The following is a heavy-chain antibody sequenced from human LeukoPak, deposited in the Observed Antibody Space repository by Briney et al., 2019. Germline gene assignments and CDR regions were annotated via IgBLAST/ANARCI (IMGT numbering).Heavy chain of an antibody. D-gene: IGHD2-15*01. CDR3: ARDHPQGYCSGGSCPADY. Sequence: GASVKVSCKASGYTFTSYGISWVRQAPGQGLEWMGWISAYNGNTNYAQKLQGRVTMTTDTSTSTAYMELRSLRSDDTAVYYCARDHPQGYCSGGSCPADYWGQGTLVTVSS. J-gene: IGHJ4*02. CDR1: GYTFTSYG. CDR2: ISAYNGNT. V-gene: IGHV1-18*01.